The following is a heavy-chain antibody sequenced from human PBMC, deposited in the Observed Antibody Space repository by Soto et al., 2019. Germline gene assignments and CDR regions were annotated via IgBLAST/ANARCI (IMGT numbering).Heavy chain of an antibody. V-gene: IGHV4-59*01. D-gene: IGHD2-15*01. CDR3: ARDLGGSSLDI. Sequence: PSETLSLTCTVSGGSISSYYWTWIRQPPGRGLEWIGDIYYSGNTNYNPSLKSRVTISVDTSRSQFSLELKSVTTADTAVYYCARDLGGSSLDIWGQGTMVTVSS. CDR2: IYYSGNT. CDR1: GGSISSYY. J-gene: IGHJ3*02.